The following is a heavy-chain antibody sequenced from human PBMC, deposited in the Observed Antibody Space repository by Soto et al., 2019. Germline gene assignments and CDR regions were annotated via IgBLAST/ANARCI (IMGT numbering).Heavy chain of an antibody. CDR1: GGTFSSYA. J-gene: IGHJ6*02. D-gene: IGHD6-13*01. Sequence: ASVKVSCKASGGTFSSYAISWVRQAPGQGLEWMGGIIPIFGTANYAQKFQGRVTITADESTSTAYMELSSLRSEDTAVYYWARSPPYYSSSWYDEGVDYYYGMDVWGQGTTVTVSS. CDR3: ARSPPYYSSSWYDEGVDYYYGMDV. V-gene: IGHV1-69*13. CDR2: IIPIFGTA.